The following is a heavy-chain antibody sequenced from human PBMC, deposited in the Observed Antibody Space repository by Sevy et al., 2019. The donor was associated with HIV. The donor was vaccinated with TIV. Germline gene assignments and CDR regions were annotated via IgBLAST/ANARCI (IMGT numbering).Heavy chain of an antibody. CDR1: GGSISSYY. D-gene: IGHD6-19*01. V-gene: IGHV4-4*07. CDR3: VRDAAPRHIAVAGTGWFDP. J-gene: IGHJ5*02. CDR2: IYTSGST. Sequence: SETLSLTCTVSGGSISSYYWSWIRQPAGKGLEWIGRIYTSGSTNYNPSLKSRVTMSVDTSKNQFSLKLSSVTAADTAVYYCVRDAAPRHIAVAGTGWFDPWGQGTLVTVSS.